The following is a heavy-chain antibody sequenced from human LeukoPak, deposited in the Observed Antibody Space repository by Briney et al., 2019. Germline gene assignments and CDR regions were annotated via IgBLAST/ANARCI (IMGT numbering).Heavy chain of an antibody. J-gene: IGHJ3*02. Sequence: SETLSLTCTVSGGSISSSSYYWGWIRQPPGTGLEWIGSIYYSGSTYYNPSLKSRVTISVDTSKNQFSLKLSSVTAADTAVYYCARERAYDSSGYYYVGSAFDIWGQGTMVTVSS. CDR2: IYYSGST. V-gene: IGHV4-39*07. CDR3: ARERAYDSSGYYYVGSAFDI. D-gene: IGHD3-22*01. CDR1: GGSISSSSYY.